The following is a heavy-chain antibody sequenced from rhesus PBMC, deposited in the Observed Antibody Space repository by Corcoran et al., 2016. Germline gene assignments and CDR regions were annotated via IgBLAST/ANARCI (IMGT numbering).Heavy chain of an antibody. J-gene: IGHJ3*01. CDR3: ALEDTDAFDF. CDR2: IYGSSPST. V-gene: IGHV4S10*01. CDR1: GGSISDSYR. Sequence: QVQLQESGPAVVKPSETLSLTCAVSGGSISDSYRWSWIRQPPGKGLEWIGYIYGSSPSTNHNPSLKSRVTISKDTSKNQFSLKLSSVTAADTAVYYCALEDTDAFDFWGQGLRVTVSS. D-gene: IGHD3-9*01.